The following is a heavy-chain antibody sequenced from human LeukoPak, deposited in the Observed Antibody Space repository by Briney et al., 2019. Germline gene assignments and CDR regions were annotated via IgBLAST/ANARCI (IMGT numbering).Heavy chain of an antibody. CDR3: ASSGSYRFDY. CDR2: ISYDGSNK. V-gene: IGHV3-30*03. J-gene: IGHJ4*02. D-gene: IGHD1-26*01. CDR1: GFTFSSYG. Sequence: GGSLRLSCAASGFTFSSYGMHWVRQAPGKGLEWVAVISYDGSNKYYADSVKGRFTISRDNSKNTLYLQMNSLRDEDTAVYYCASSGSYRFDYWGQGTLVTVSS.